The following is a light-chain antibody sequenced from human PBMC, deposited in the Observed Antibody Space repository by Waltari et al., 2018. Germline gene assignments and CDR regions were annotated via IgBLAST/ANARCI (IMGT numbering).Light chain of an antibody. CDR1: KLGAKY. CDR2: PHN. V-gene: IGLV3-1*01. Sequence: SYELTQPPSVSVSPGQTASTTCPGDKLGAKYACWYQQKPGQSPVLVIYPHNTRPSGIPERFSASNSGNTATLTISGTQAMDEADYYCQAWDSSTHVVFGGGTKLTVL. J-gene: IGLJ2*01. CDR3: QAWDSSTHVV.